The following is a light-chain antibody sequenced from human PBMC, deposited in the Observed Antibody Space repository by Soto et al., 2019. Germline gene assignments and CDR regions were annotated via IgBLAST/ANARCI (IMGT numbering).Light chain of an antibody. Sequence: DIQMTQSPSTLSASVGDRVTITCRASQSISSWLAWYQQKPGKAPKLLIYDASILESGVPSRFSGSGSGTEFTLTISSLQPDDFAVYYCQQYNNYPWTFGQGTKVEIK. V-gene: IGKV1-5*01. CDR2: DAS. CDR1: QSISSW. J-gene: IGKJ1*01. CDR3: QQYNNYPWT.